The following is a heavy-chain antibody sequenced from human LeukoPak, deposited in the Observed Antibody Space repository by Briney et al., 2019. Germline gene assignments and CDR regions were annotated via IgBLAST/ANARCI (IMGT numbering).Heavy chain of an antibody. Sequence: GESLQISCKGSGSRFTNYWIGWVRQLPGKGLEWMGIMYPGDSDIRYSPSFQGQVTISADNSISTAYLQWNSLEASDTAMYYCARHQSGEVAGYWGQGTLVTVSS. CDR1: GSRFTNYW. D-gene: IGHD5-12*01. CDR2: MYPGDSDI. J-gene: IGHJ4*02. CDR3: ARHQSGEVAGY. V-gene: IGHV5-51*01.